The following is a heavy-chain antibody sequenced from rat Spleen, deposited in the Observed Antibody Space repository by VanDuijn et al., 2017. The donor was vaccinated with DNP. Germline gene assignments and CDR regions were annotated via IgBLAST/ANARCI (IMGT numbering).Heavy chain of an antibody. V-gene: IGHV3-3*01. CDR1: GYSITSNY. CDR2: INNAGNT. CDR3: AIQLGVFDY. D-gene: IGHD5-1*01. Sequence: EVQLQESGPGLVKPSQSLSLTCSVTGYSITSNYWGWIRKFPGSEMEWMGYINNAGNTNYNPSLKSRFSITRDTSKNQFFLQVNSVGTEETATYYCAIQLGVFDYWGQGVMVTVSS. J-gene: IGHJ2*01.